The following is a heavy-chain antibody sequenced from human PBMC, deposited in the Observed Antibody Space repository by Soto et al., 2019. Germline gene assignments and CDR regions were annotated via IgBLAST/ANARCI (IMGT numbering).Heavy chain of an antibody. J-gene: IGHJ4*02. Sequence: SETLTLTCAVYGGSFSGYYWSWIRQPPGKGLEWIGKINHSGSTNYNPALKSRVTISVDTTMNHFSLKLSSVTAADTAVYCCASRRSGEDYWGQGTLVTVSS. D-gene: IGHD7-27*01. V-gene: IGHV4-34*01. CDR3: ASRRSGEDY. CDR2: INHSGST. CDR1: GGSFSGYY.